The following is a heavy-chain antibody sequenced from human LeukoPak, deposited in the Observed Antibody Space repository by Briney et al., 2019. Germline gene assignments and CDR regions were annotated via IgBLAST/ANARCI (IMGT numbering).Heavy chain of an antibody. Sequence: GGSLRLSCAASEFSFSNYAMNWVRQAPGKGLEWVSFISGYGGDTYYAESVKGRLTSSRDNSKNTLYLQMNSLRAEDTAIYFCAKDRPNGFDYWGQGTLVTVSS. J-gene: IGHJ4*02. V-gene: IGHV3-23*01. CDR2: ISGYGGDT. D-gene: IGHD2-8*01. CDR1: EFSFSNYA. CDR3: AKDRPNGFDY.